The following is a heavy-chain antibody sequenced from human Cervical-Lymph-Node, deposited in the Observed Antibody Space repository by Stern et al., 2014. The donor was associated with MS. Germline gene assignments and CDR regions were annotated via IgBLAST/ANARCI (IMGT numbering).Heavy chain of an antibody. V-gene: IGHV3-74*02. Sequence: EMQLVESGGGLVQPGGSLRLSCAASGFKFSSYWMHWVRQFPEKGLFWVSQINRDGSDTSYADSVKGRFSISRDNIRNMLYLRMTSLRAEDTAVYYCARGVGDYWGQGARVTVSS. CDR1: GFKFSSYW. J-gene: IGHJ4*02. CDR2: INRDGSDT. CDR3: ARGVGDY. D-gene: IGHD3-16*01.